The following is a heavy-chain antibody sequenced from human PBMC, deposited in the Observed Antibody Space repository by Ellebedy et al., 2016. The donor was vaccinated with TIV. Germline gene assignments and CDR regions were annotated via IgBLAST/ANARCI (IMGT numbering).Heavy chain of an antibody. CDR3: AKEQTNHYFDS. J-gene: IGHJ4*02. Sequence: GESLKISCAASGFTFSTYVMHWVRQAPGKGLEWVAVIWSDGTNKYYADSVKGRFTVSRDISKNTVYLQMNSLRADDAAVYYCAKEQTNHYFDSWGQGTLVTVSS. CDR1: GFTFSTYV. D-gene: IGHD1-14*01. V-gene: IGHV3-30*02. CDR2: IWSDGTNK.